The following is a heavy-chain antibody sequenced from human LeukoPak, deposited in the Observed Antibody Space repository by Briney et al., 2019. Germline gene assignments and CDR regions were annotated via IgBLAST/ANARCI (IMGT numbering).Heavy chain of an antibody. V-gene: IGHV3-33*07. J-gene: IGHJ4*02. Sequence: GRSLRLSCAASGFIFSNYGMYWVRQAPGEGLDWVAVIWHDGSAEFYADPVKGRFSISRDDSKNTVYLQMNSLRAEDTALYYCARDSRGGWSGYFDYWGQGIVVTVSS. CDR1: GFIFSNYG. CDR3: ARDSRGGWSGYFDY. D-gene: IGHD6-19*01. CDR2: IWHDGSAE.